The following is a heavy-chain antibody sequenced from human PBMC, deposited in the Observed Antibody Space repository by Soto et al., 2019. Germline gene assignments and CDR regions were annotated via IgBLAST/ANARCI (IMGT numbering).Heavy chain of an antibody. CDR1: GGTFSSYT. J-gene: IGHJ4*02. V-gene: IGHV1-69*02. CDR3: ASGRANAVDIVATTARAFDY. CDR2: IIPILGIA. D-gene: IGHD5-12*01. Sequence: QVQLVQSGAEVKKPGSSVKVSCKASGGTFSSYTISWVRQAPGQGLEWMGRIIPILGIANYAQKFQGRVTITADKSTSTAYMELSSLRSEDTAVYYCASGRANAVDIVATTARAFDYWGQGTLVTVSS.